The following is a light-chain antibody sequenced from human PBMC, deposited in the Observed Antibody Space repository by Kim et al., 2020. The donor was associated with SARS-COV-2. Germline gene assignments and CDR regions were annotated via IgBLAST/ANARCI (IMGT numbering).Light chain of an antibody. CDR2: GNS. CDR3: QSYDSSPVV. CDR1: SSNIGAGYD. Sequence: QSVLTQPPSVSGAPGQRVTISCTGSSSNIGAGYDVHWYQQLPGTAPKLLIYGNSNRPSGVPDRFSGSKSGTSASLVITGLQAEDEADYYCQSYDSSPVVFGGGTQLTVL. J-gene: IGLJ2*01. V-gene: IGLV1-40*01.